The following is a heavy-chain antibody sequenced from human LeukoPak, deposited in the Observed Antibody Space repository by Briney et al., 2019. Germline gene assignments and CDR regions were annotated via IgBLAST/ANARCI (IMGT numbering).Heavy chain of an antibody. J-gene: IGHJ4*02. CDR1: GFAFSSYA. CDR3: ARDGGSYDSSGYFDY. V-gene: IGHV3-30-3*01. CDR2: ISYDGSNK. Sequence: GGSLRLSCAASGFAFSSYAMHWVRQAPGKGLEWVAVISYDGSNKYYADSVKGRFTISRDNSKNTLYLQMNSPRAEDTAVYYCARDGGSYDSSGYFDYWGQGTLVTVSS. D-gene: IGHD3-22*01.